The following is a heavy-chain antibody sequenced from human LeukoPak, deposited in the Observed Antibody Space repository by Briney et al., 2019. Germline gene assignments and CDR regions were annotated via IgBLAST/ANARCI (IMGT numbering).Heavy chain of an antibody. CDR3: ARDKGVRFLEWFSMFDP. Sequence: PGGSLRLSCATSGFTFSDYSMTWVRQAPETGLEWVSSISSSGTYTYYAESVKGRFTISIDNAKNSLYLQMNSLRAEDTAVYYCARDKGVRFLEWFSMFDPWGQGTLVTVSS. CDR2: ISSSGTYT. CDR1: GFTFSDYS. V-gene: IGHV3-21*01. D-gene: IGHD3-3*01. J-gene: IGHJ5*02.